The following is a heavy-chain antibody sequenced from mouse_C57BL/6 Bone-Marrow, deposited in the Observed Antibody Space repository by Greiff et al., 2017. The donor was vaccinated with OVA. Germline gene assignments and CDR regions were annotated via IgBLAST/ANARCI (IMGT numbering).Heavy chain of an antibody. CDR2: IDPSDSDT. CDR1: GYTFTSYW. V-gene: IGHV1-74*01. D-gene: IGHD1-1*02. J-gene: IGHJ4*01. CDR3: ATLIMDARDY. Sequence: QVQLQQPGAELVKPGASVKVSCKASGYTFTSYWMHWVKQRPGQGLEWIGRIDPSDSDTNYDQKFKGKATLTVDKSASTAYMQLSSLTSEDSAVYYCATLIMDARDYWGQGTSVTVSS.